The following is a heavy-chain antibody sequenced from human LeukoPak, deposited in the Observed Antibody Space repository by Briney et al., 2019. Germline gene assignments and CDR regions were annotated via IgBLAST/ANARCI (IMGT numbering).Heavy chain of an antibody. V-gene: IGHV3-11*04. CDR3: ARGPGITIFGVVIEPFDY. J-gene: IGHJ4*02. D-gene: IGHD3-3*01. CDR2: ISSGGSTI. CDR1: GFTFSDYY. Sequence: GGSLRLSCAAPGFTFSDYYMSWIRQAPGKGLEWVSYISSGGSTIYYADSVKGRFTISRDNAKNSLYLQMNSLRAEDTAVYYCARGPGITIFGVVIEPFDYWGQGTLVTVSS.